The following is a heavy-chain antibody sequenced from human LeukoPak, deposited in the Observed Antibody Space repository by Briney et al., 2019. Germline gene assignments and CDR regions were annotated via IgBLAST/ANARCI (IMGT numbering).Heavy chain of an antibody. CDR1: TYSISSGYY. J-gene: IGHJ4*02. Sequence: PSETLSLTCTVSTYSISSGYYWGWIRRPPGKGLEWIGSIYHSGSTNYNPSLKSRVTIAVDKSKNQFSLKLSSVTAADTAVYYCARASHDYGDYSHFDYWGQGTLVTVSS. CDR3: ARASHDYGDYSHFDY. D-gene: IGHD4-17*01. V-gene: IGHV4-38-2*02. CDR2: IYHSGST.